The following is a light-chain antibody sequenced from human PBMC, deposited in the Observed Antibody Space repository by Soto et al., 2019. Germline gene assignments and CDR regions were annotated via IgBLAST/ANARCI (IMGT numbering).Light chain of an antibody. CDR3: HQYYSVPLT. V-gene: IGKV4-1*01. CDR1: QSVLYSSNNKNY. CDR2: WAS. Sequence: DIVMTQSPDSLAVSLGERATINCKSSQSVLYSSNNKNYLAWYQQKPGQPPKLLIYWASTRESGVPDRFSGSGSGTDFTLTISSLRAEDVAVYYCHQYYSVPLTFGGGTKVDIK. J-gene: IGKJ4*01.